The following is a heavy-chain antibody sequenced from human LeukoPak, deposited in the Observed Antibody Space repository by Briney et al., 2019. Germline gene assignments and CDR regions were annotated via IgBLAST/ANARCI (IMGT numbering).Heavy chain of an antibody. Sequence: PSETLSLTCAVYGGSFSAYYWSWIRQPPGKGLEWIGEINHSGSTNYNPSLKSRVTISVDTSKNQFSLKLRSVTAADTAVYYCARGRRLGYYYYYMDVWGEGTTVTVSS. CDR2: INHSGST. J-gene: IGHJ6*03. CDR1: GGSFSAYY. V-gene: IGHV4-34*01. CDR3: ARGRRLGYYYYYMDV. D-gene: IGHD7-27*01.